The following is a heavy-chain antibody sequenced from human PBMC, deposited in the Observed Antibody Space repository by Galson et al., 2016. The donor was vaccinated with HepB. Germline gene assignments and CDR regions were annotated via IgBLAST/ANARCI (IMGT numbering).Heavy chain of an antibody. D-gene: IGHD3-10*01. J-gene: IGHJ6*02. CDR1: GFIFSTYG. CDR2: IWDDGSRK. Sequence: SLRLSCAASGFIFSTYGMHWVRQAPGKGLEWVAVIWDDGSRKNYADFVKGRFTISRDNSKNTVYLQLNSLRAEDTAVYFCARDGELAWFGDYGYYGMDVWGQGTTVTVSS. CDR3: ARDGELAWFGDYGYYGMDV. V-gene: IGHV3-33*01.